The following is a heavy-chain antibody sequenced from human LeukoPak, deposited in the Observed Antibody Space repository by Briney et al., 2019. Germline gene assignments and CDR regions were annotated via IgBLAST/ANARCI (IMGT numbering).Heavy chain of an antibody. V-gene: IGHV1-69*04. Sequence: ASVKVSCKASGGTFSSYAISWVRQAPGQGLEWMGRIIPILGIANYAQKFQGRVTITADKSTSTAYMELSSLRSEDTAVYYCAREGSNDAFDIWGQGTVVTVSS. D-gene: IGHD5/OR15-5a*01. CDR1: GGTFSSYA. CDR3: AREGSNDAFDI. J-gene: IGHJ3*02. CDR2: IIPILGIA.